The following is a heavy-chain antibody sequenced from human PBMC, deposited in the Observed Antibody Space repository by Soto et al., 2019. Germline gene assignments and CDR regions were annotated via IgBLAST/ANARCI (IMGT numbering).Heavy chain of an antibody. CDR1: GFTFSNYW. CDR2: INQDGSEK. CDR3: ARHASDSRYSNSDY. Sequence: EVQLVESGGDLVQPGGSLRLSCAASGFTFSNYWMSWVRQAPGKGLESVANINQDGSEKYYVDSVKGRFTISRDNAKNSLYLQMDSLRAEDTAVYYCARHASDSRYSNSDYWGQGTLVTVTS. J-gene: IGHJ4*02. V-gene: IGHV3-7*01. D-gene: IGHD4-4*01.